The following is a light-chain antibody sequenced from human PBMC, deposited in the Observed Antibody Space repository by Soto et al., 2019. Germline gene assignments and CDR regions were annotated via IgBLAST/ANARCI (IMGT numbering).Light chain of an antibody. CDR2: GAS. CDR1: QSVSSNY. V-gene: IGKV3-20*01. J-gene: IGKJ2*01. CDR3: QQFGSSPLYT. Sequence: EIVLTQSPGTLSLSPGERATLSCRASQSVSSNYLAGYQQKPGQPPRLLIYGASSRATGIPDRFSGSGSGTDFTLTISRLEPEDFAVYYCQQFGSSPLYTFGQGTKLEIK.